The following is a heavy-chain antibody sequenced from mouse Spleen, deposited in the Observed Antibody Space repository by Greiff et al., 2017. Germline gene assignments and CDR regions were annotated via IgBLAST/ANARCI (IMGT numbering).Heavy chain of an antibody. Sequence: EVKLVESGGGLVKPGGSLKLSCAASGFTFSSYAMSWVRQTPEKRLEWVATISSGGSYTYYPDSVKGRFTISRDNAKNTLYLQMSSLRSEDTAMYYCARHDYYGSSYKIYAMDYWGQGTSVTVSS. J-gene: IGHJ4*01. CDR1: GFTFSSYA. CDR3: ARHDYYGSSYKIYAMDY. D-gene: IGHD1-1*01. CDR2: ISSGGSYT. V-gene: IGHV5-9-3*01.